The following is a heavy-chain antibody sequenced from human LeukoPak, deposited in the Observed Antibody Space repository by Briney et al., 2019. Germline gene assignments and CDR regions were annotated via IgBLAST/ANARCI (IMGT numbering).Heavy chain of an antibody. CDR2: IYSGGST. CDR3: ARVDYGDYFAY. J-gene: IGHJ4*02. CDR1: GFTVSSNY. D-gene: IGHD4-17*01. Sequence: GGSLRLSCAASGFTVSSNYMSWVRQAPGKGLEWVSVIYSGGSTYYADSVKGRFTISRDNSKNTLYLQVNSLRAEDTAVYYCARVDYGDYFAYWGQGTLVTVSS. V-gene: IGHV3-66*01.